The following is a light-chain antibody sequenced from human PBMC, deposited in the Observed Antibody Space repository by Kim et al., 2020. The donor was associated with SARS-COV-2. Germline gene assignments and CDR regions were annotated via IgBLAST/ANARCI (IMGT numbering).Light chain of an antibody. CDR3: QSYDSSNWV. CDR2: WHN. V-gene: IGLV6-57*01. J-gene: IGLJ3*02. Sequence: VTSTRTSSSGSIASNYVQWYQQRPGSSPTTVINWHNQRPSGVPDPFSGSIDSASNSASLPISGLKTEYEADYYCQSYDSSNWVFGGGTQLTVL. CDR1: SGSIASNY.